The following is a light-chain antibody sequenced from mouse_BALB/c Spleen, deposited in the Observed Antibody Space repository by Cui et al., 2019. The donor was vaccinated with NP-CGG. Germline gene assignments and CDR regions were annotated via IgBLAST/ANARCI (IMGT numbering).Light chain of an antibody. V-gene: IGLV1*01. CDR2: GTN. CDR1: TGAFTTGNY. Sequence: QAVVTQESALTTSPGETVTLTCRSSTGAFTTGNYANWVQERPDHLFTGLIGGTNNRAPGVPARFSGSLLGDKAALTITGAQTEDESIYFCALWYSNHWVFGGGTKLTVL. J-gene: IGLJ1*01. CDR3: ALWYSNHWV.